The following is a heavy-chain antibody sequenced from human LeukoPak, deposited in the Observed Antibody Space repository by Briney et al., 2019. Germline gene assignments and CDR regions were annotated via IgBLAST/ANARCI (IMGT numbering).Heavy chain of an antibody. Sequence: SETLSLLCSVSGGSLSSYYWSWMRHPPAKGLEGSGYNYYSGSTNYNPSLNSPVTISVDTSNNQFSLKLCSVTAADTAVYYCARVGGDYYGSGSYPYYFDDWGQGTLVTVSS. CDR1: GGSLSSYY. D-gene: IGHD3-10*01. CDR3: ARVGGDYYGSGSYPYYFDD. CDR2: NYYSGST. V-gene: IGHV4-59*08. J-gene: IGHJ4*02.